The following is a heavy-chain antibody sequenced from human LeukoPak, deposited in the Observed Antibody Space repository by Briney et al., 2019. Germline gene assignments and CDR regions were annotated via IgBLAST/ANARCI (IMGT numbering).Heavy chain of an antibody. CDR2: IYSGGRT. V-gene: IGHV3-66*01. CDR3: ARDDLVVAGVDY. CDR1: GFTVSSNY. Sequence: GGSLRLSCAASGFTVSSNYMTWVRQAPGKGLEWVSVIYSGGRTYYADSVKGRFTISRDNSKNTLYLQMNSLRAEDTAVYYCARDDLVVAGVDYWGQGTLVTVSS. D-gene: IGHD6-19*01. J-gene: IGHJ4*02.